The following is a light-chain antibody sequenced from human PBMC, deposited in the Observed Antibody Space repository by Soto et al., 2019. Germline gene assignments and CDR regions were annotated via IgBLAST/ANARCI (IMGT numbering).Light chain of an antibody. Sequence: QSVLTQPPSASGTPGQKVTISCSGSSSNIGDNYVYWHQQLPGTAPKLLIYRNNQRPSGVPVRFSGSKSGTSASLAISGLRSEDEADYYCAAWDDSLSGYVFGPGTKLTVL. CDR1: SSNIGDNY. J-gene: IGLJ1*01. CDR3: AAWDDSLSGYV. CDR2: RNN. V-gene: IGLV1-47*01.